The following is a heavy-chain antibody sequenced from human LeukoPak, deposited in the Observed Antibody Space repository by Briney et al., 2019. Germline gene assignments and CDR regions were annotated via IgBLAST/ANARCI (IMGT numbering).Heavy chain of an antibody. Sequence: ASVKVSCTASGSTFTSYGISWVRQAPGQGLGWMGWISAYNGDTHYAQKLQGRVSLTTDTSTSTAYMELRSLTSDDTAVYFCARDTKTTTIAGGNDYWGQGTLVTVSS. D-gene: IGHD3-16*01. J-gene: IGHJ4*02. CDR3: ARDTKTTTIAGGNDY. V-gene: IGHV1-18*01. CDR2: ISAYNGDT. CDR1: GSTFTSYG.